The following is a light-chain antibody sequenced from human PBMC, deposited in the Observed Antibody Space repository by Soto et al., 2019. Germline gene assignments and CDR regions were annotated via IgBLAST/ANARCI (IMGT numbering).Light chain of an antibody. CDR1: QSVSSN. CDR3: QQYSNWPPAIT. J-gene: IGKJ5*01. Sequence: EIVMTQSPATLSVSPGEIATLSFSASQSVSSNLAWFQRKPGQPPRLLIYGSSTRATGVPDRFSGSGSGTEFTLIISSLQSEDVALYYCQQYSNWPPAITFGQGTRLEI. CDR2: GSS. V-gene: IGKV3-15*01.